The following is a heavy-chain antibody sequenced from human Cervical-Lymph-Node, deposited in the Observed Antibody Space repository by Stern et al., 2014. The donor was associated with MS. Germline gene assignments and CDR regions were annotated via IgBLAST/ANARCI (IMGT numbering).Heavy chain of an antibody. CDR1: GFSFTTHY. D-gene: IGHD1-1*01. CDR2: INPNSGTH. Sequence: VQLVQSGAEVKKTGASVNVSCEASGFSFTTHYMHWIRQAPGEGLEWVGMINPNSGTHSYALQFQGRVIITKNTSTSTIYMELTGLRSEDTSLYICTRVQRERRALDHFDPRGQGTLVTVSS. J-gene: IGHJ5*02. V-gene: IGHV1-46*03. CDR3: TRVQRERRALDHFDP.